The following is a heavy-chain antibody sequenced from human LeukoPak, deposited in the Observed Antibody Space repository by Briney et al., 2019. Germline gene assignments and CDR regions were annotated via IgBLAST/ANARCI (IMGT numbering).Heavy chain of an antibody. Sequence: GASVKVSCKASGYTLTGYYMHWVRQPPGQGLEWMGVINLSAGTTNYAQKFQGRVTMTKDMSTSTVYMELSSLTSEDTAVYYCAREMGVGSTMGYFYYWGQGTLVTVSS. J-gene: IGHJ4*02. D-gene: IGHD1-26*01. CDR2: INLSAGTT. CDR3: AREMGVGSTMGYFYY. V-gene: IGHV1-46*01. CDR1: GYTLTGYY.